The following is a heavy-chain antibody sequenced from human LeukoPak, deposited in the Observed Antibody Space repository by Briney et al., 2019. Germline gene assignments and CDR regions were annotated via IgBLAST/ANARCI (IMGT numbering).Heavy chain of an antibody. CDR3: ARRAGIYSHPYDY. Sequence: GGSLRLSCAASELSASDNCMTWVRQAPGKGLEWVSFIYSGGDTYYADSVRGRFTISRDNSKNTLFLQMNSLRAEDTAIYYCARRAGIYSHPYDYWGQGTPVTVSS. J-gene: IGHJ4*02. CDR2: IYSGGDT. D-gene: IGHD1-14*01. CDR1: ELSASDNC. V-gene: IGHV3-53*01.